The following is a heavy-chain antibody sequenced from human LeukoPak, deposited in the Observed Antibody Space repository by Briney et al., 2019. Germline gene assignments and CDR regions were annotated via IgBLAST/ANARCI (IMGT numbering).Heavy chain of an antibody. J-gene: IGHJ6*03. CDR3: AKGSQGVRYYYYMDV. D-gene: IGHD3-16*01. V-gene: IGHV3-30*02. Sequence: GGSLRLSCAASGFTFSSYGMHWVRQAPGKGLEWVAFIRYDGSNKYYADSVKGRFTISRDNSKNTLYLQMNSLRAEDTAVYYCAKGSQGVRYYYYMDVWGKGTTVTISS. CDR2: IRYDGSNK. CDR1: GFTFSSYG.